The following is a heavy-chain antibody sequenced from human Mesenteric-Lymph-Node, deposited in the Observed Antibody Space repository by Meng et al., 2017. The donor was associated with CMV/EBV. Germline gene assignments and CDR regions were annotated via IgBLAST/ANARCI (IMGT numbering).Heavy chain of an antibody. J-gene: IGHJ6*02. CDR2: INPNSGGT. CDR3: ARGDYDLYFGMDV. V-gene: IGHV1-2*02. D-gene: IGHD3/OR15-3a*01. CDR1: GYTFTDYN. Sequence: ASVKVSCKASGYTFTDYNLHWVRQAPGQGLEWMGWINPNSGGTKYAQNFQGRVTMTRDTSISTAYMELSRLRSDDTAVYYCARGDYDLYFGMDVWGQGTTVTVSS.